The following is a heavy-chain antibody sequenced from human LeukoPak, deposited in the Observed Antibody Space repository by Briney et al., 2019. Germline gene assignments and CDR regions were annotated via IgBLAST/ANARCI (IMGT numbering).Heavy chain of an antibody. J-gene: IGHJ6*03. CDR3: ARSPGISYYYYMDV. Sequence: PGGSLRLSCAASGFTFDDYAMHWIRQAPGEGLEWVSGISWNSGSIGYADSVKGRFTISRDNAKNSLYLQMNSLRAEDTALYYCARSPGISYYYYMDVWGKGTTVTISS. CDR1: GFTFDDYA. CDR2: ISWNSGSI. D-gene: IGHD3-3*02. V-gene: IGHV3-9*01.